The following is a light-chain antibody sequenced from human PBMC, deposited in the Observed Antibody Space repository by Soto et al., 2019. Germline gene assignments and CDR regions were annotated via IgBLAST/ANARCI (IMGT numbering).Light chain of an antibody. CDR3: SSYTRARTYV. CDR2: EVN. Sequence: QSALTQPASVSGSPGQSITISCTGTSSNVGSYKLVSWYQQHPGKAPKLMIFEVNKRPSGVSNRFSGSKSGNTASLTISGLQADDEAEYFCSSYTRARTYVFGSGTKVTVL. CDR1: SSNVGSYKL. J-gene: IGLJ1*01. V-gene: IGLV2-23*02.